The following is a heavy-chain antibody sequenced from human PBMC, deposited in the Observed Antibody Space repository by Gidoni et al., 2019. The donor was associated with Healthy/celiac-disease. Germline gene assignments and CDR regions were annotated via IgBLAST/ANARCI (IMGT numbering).Heavy chain of an antibody. V-gene: IGHV3-7*01. D-gene: IGHD3-3*01. Sequence: EVQLVESGGGLVQPGGSLRLSCAASGFTFSSYWMSWVRQAPGKGLEWVANIKQDGSEKYYVDSVKGRFTISRDNAKNSLYLQMNSLRAEDTAVYYCARDKHDLEWLPRYYYYGMDVWGQGTTVTVSS. CDR1: GFTFSSYW. J-gene: IGHJ6*02. CDR2: IKQDGSEK. CDR3: ARDKHDLEWLPRYYYYGMDV.